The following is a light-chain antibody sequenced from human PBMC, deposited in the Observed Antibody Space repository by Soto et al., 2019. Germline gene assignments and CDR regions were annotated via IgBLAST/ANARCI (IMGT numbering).Light chain of an antibody. CDR3: QQRSKWRT. CDR1: QSVSSY. J-gene: IGKJ1*01. CDR2: DAS. Sequence: EIVFTQSPATLSLSPGERATLSCRASQSVSSYLAWYQQKPGQAPRLLIYDASKRATGIPARFSGSGFGTDYTLTISXLEPEDFAVYYCQQRSKWRTFGQGTKVDIK. V-gene: IGKV3-11*01.